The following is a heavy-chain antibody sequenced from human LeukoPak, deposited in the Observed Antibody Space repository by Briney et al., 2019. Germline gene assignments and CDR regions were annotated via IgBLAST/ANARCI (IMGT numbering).Heavy chain of an antibody. D-gene: IGHD6-13*01. J-gene: IGHJ4*02. CDR2: INHSGST. CDR3: ARVGYSSSWYQRSSVDY. V-gene: IGHV4-34*01. CDR1: GGSFSGYY. Sequence: SETLSLTCAVYGGSFSGYYWSWIRQPPGKGLEWIGEINHSGSTNYNPSLKSRVTISVDTSKNQFSLKLSSVTAADTAVYYCARVGYSSSWYQRSSVDYWGQGTLVTVSS.